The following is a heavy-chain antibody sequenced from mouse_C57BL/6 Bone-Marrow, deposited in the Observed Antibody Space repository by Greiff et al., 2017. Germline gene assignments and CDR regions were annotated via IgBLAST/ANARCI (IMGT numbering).Heavy chain of an antibody. D-gene: IGHD4-1*01. CDR2: ISSGSSTI. J-gene: IGHJ3*01. CDR1: GFTFSDYG. CDR3: ARRLGRDWFAY. Sequence: EVQRVESGGGLVKPGGSLKLSCAASGFTFSDYGMHWVRQAPEKGLEWVAYISSGSSTIYYADTGKGRFTISRDNAKITLFLQMTSLRSEDTAMFYCARRLGRDWFAYWGQGTLVTVSA. V-gene: IGHV5-17*01.